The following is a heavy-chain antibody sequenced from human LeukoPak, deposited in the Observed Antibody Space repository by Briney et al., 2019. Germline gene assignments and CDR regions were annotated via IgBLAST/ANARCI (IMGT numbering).Heavy chain of an antibody. J-gene: IGHJ6*03. Sequence: PSETLSLTCTVSGGSISSYYWSWIRQPAGKGLEWIGRIYTSGSTNYNPSLKSRVTMSVDTSKSQFSLKLSSVTAADTAVYYCARVTNYYDSSGYPYYYYYYMDVWGKGTTVTVSS. CDR2: IYTSGST. CDR3: ARVTNYYDSSGYPYYYYYYMDV. V-gene: IGHV4-4*07. D-gene: IGHD3-22*01. CDR1: GGSISSYY.